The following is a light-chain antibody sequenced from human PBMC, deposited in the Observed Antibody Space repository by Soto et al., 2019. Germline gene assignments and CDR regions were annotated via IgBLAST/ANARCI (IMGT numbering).Light chain of an antibody. CDR3: QQSFTIPPWT. Sequence: IQLTQSPSSLSASVGDIVTITFRASQSINNYLNWYQQKSGTAPKLLIYASSSLQSGVPSRFSGGGSGTDFTLTINSLQPEDFATYYCQQSFTIPPWTFGQGTKVDIK. J-gene: IGKJ1*01. CDR2: ASS. CDR1: QSINNY. V-gene: IGKV1-39*01.